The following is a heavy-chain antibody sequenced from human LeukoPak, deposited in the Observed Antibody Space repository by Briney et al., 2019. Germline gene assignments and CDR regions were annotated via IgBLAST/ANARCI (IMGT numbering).Heavy chain of an antibody. CDR3: AKDSTDWYFDL. Sequence: GGSLRLSCAASGFTFDDYAMHWVRQAPGKGLEWVSGISWNSGSIGYADSVKGRFTISRDNAKNSLYLQMISLRAEDTAFYYCAKDSTDWYFDLWGRGTLVAVSS. V-gene: IGHV3-9*01. CDR1: GFTFDDYA. D-gene: IGHD4-17*01. J-gene: IGHJ2*01. CDR2: ISWNSGSI.